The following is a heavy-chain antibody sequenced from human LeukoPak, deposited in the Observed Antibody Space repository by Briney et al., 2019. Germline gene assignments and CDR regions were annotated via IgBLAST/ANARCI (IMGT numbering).Heavy chain of an antibody. CDR3: ARYYDYVWGSYRHNWFDP. CDR2: IYYSGST. CDR1: GGSISSGGYY. V-gene: IGHV4-31*03. J-gene: IGHJ5*02. D-gene: IGHD3-16*02. Sequence: SQTLSLTCTVSGGSISSGGYYWSWIRQHPGKGLEWIGYIYYSGSTYYNPSPKSRVTISVDTSKNQFSLKLSSVTAADTAVYYCARYYDYVWGSYRHNWFDPWGQGTLVTVSS.